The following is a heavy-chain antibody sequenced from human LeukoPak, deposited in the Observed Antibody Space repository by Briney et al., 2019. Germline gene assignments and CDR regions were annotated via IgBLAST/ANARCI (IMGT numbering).Heavy chain of an antibody. V-gene: IGHV3-9*03. CDR1: GFTFDEYT. CDR2: ISWKSGTI. CDR3: VKARRDGYNSWGIFDY. J-gene: IGHJ4*02. Sequence: PGGSLRLSCAGSGFTFDEYTMHWVRQAPGKGLEWVSGISWKSGTIGYADSVKGRFTISRDNAKNSLYLQMNSLRVEDMALYYCVKARRDGYNSWGIFDYWGQGTLVTVSS. D-gene: IGHD5-24*01.